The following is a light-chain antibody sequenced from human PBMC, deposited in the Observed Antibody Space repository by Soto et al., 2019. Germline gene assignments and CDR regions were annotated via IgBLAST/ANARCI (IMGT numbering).Light chain of an antibody. CDR1: NSDIGAGYD. Sequence: QSVLTQPPSVSGAPGQRVTISCTGSNSDIGAGYDVHWYQHLPGTAPKLLIYANSNRPSGVPDRFSGSKSGTSASLAIPGLQAEDEADYYCQSYDSSLSTYVFGIGTKLTVL. J-gene: IGLJ1*01. V-gene: IGLV1-40*01. CDR3: QSYDSSLSTYV. CDR2: ANS.